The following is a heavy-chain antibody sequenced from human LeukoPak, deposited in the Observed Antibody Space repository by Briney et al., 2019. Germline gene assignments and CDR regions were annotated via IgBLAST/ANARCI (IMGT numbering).Heavy chain of an antibody. CDR3: ARMARTSSRSRFDY. CDR1: GGSISSSSYY. D-gene: IGHD6-13*01. V-gene: IGHV4-39*01. Sequence: PSETLSLTCTVSGGSISSSSYYWGWIRQPPGKGLEWIGSIYYSGSTYYNPSLKSRVTISVDTSKNQFSLKLSSVTAADTAVYYCARMARTSSRSRFDYWGQGTLVTVSS. J-gene: IGHJ4*02. CDR2: IYYSGST.